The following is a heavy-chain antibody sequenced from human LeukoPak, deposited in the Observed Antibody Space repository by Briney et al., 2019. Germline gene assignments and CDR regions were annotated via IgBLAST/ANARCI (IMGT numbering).Heavy chain of an antibody. D-gene: IGHD4-11*01. CDR2: IIPIFGTA. Sequence: SVKVSCKASGYTFTGYYMHWVRQAPGQGLEWMGGIIPIFGTANYAQKFQGRVTITADKSTSTAYMELSSLRSEDTAVYYCARVHDYSNPYWGQGTLVTVSS. CDR3: ARVHDYSNPY. CDR1: GYTFTGYY. V-gene: IGHV1-69*06. J-gene: IGHJ4*02.